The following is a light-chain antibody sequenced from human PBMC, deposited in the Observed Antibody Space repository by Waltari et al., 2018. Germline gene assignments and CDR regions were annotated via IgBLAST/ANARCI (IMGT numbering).Light chain of an antibody. CDR3: QQYYSSPIS. Sequence: EIVMTQSSDPLAVSLVERAATNCKSSRSVLYNSNNKNYLAWYQQKPRQPPKLLINWASSRESGVPDRFSGSGSGTDFTLTISSLQAEDVAVYYCQQYYSSPISFGQGTRLEIK. J-gene: IGKJ5*01. CDR2: WAS. CDR1: RSVLYNSNNKNY. V-gene: IGKV4-1*01.